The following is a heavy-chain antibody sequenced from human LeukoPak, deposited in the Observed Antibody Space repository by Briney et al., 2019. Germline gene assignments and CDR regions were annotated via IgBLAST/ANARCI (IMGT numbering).Heavy chain of an antibody. CDR2: VYYDGST. V-gene: IGHV4-59*01. CDR1: GGSTSTNY. Sequence: SETLSLTCTVSGGSTSTNYWSWLRQPPGHGLEWIGYVYYDGSTYYNPSLKHRLTISLHTSKNQFSLTLNSVTAAYTAVSSCARYKWPNWFDPWGQGTLVTVSS. D-gene: IGHD1-20*01. J-gene: IGHJ5*02. CDR3: ARYKWPNWFDP.